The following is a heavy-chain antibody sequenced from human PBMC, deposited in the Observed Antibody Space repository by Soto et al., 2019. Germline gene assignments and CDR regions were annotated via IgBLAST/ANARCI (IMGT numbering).Heavy chain of an antibody. Sequence: SETLSLTCTVSGGSVSSNSYYWSWIRQPPGKGLEWIGYISHTGSTSYNPSLKSRVTISVDTSKNQFSLRLSSVTATDTAMYYCARADRSKYYGLPDYWGQGTLVTVSS. V-gene: IGHV4-61*01. CDR3: ARADRSKYYGLPDY. D-gene: IGHD4-17*01. CDR1: GGSVSSNSYY. J-gene: IGHJ4*02. CDR2: ISHTGST.